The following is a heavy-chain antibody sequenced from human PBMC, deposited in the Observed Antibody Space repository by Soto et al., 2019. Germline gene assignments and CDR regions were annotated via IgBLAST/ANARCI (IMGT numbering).Heavy chain of an antibody. Sequence: SVKVSCRASGGTVSGYTISGVGQPPGQGLEWMGRIIPILGIANYAQKFQGRVTITADKSTSTAYMELSSLRSEDTAVYYCARDQQQQLSFDYWGQGTLVTVSS. J-gene: IGHJ4*02. V-gene: IGHV1-69*04. CDR3: ARDQQQQLSFDY. D-gene: IGHD6-13*01. CDR1: GGTVSGYT. CDR2: IIPILGIA.